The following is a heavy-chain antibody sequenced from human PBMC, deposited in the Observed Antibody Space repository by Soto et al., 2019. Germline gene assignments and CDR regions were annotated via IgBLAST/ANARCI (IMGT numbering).Heavy chain of an antibody. Sequence: SETLSLTCAVSGVSISSDYYYWGWIRQPPGKGLEWIGSIFYSGSTYYNPSLKSRVAISVDTSKNQFSLRLSSVTAADTAVYYCASESIAVAGENYFDYWGQGTLVTVSS. CDR3: ASESIAVAGENYFDY. CDR1: GVSISSDYYY. D-gene: IGHD6-19*01. V-gene: IGHV4-39*01. J-gene: IGHJ4*02. CDR2: IFYSGST.